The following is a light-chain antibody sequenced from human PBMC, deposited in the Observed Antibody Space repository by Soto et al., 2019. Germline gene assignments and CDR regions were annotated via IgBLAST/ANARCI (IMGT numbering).Light chain of an antibody. Sequence: QSVLTQPPSVSGAPGQRVTISCTGSRSNIGAGYDVHGYQQLPGTAPKVLIYANRNRPSGVPDRFSGSRSATSASLAITGLQAEDEADYYCQSYDSSLSGSYVFGAGTKVTVL. J-gene: IGLJ1*01. V-gene: IGLV1-40*01. CDR2: ANR. CDR3: QSYDSSLSGSYV. CDR1: RSNIGAGYD.